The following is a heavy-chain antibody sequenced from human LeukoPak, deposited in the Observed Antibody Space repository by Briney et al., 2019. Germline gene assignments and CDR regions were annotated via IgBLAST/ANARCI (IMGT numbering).Heavy chain of an antibody. V-gene: IGHV3-21*01. Sequence: PGGSLRLSCAASGFTFSSYSMNWVRQAPGKGLEWVSSISSSSSYIYYADSVKGRFTISRDNAKNSLYLQMNSLRAEDTAVYYCARDGVIAAATHDAFDIWGQGTMVTVSS. CDR1: GFTFSSYS. CDR2: ISSSSSYI. D-gene: IGHD6-13*01. J-gene: IGHJ3*02. CDR3: ARDGVIAAATHDAFDI.